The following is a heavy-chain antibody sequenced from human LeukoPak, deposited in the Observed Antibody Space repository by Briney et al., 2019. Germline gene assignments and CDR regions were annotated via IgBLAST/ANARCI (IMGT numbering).Heavy chain of an antibody. V-gene: IGHV5-51*01. CDR3: ARQSGDYSYYYYMDV. D-gene: IGHD2-21*02. Sequence: PGESLKISCKGSGYRFTSYWIGWVRQKPGKGLEWMGIIYPGDSDTRCSPSFRGQVTISADKSISTAYLQWSSLKASDTAMYYCARQSGDYSYYYYMDVWGKGTTVTISS. J-gene: IGHJ6*03. CDR2: IYPGDSDT. CDR1: GYRFTSYW.